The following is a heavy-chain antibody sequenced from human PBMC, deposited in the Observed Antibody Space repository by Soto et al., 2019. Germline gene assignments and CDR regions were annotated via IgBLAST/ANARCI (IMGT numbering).Heavy chain of an antibody. V-gene: IGHV1-8*01. CDR1: GYTFTSYD. J-gene: IGHJ5*02. CDR2: MNPNSGNT. CDR3: ARVLGYCSSTSCYHWFDP. Sequence: ASVKVSCKASGYTFTSYDINWVRQATGLGLEWMGWMNPNSGNTGYAQKFQGRVTMTRNTSISTAYMELSSLRSEDTAVYYCARVLGYCSSTSCYHWFDPWXQGTLVTVSS. D-gene: IGHD2-2*01.